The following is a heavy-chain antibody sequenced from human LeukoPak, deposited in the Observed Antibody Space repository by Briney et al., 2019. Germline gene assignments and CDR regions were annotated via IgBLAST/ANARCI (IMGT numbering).Heavy chain of an antibody. Sequence: GGSLRLSCAASGFSFSNYWMCWVRQAPGKGLVCVSRINSDGSTTTYADSVKGRFTISRDNAKNTLYLQMNSLRAGDSALYYCARIRESLGLGAFDIWGQGTMVTVSS. J-gene: IGHJ3*02. CDR3: ARIRESLGLGAFDI. CDR2: INSDGSTT. CDR1: GFSFSNYW. D-gene: IGHD7-27*01. V-gene: IGHV3-74*03.